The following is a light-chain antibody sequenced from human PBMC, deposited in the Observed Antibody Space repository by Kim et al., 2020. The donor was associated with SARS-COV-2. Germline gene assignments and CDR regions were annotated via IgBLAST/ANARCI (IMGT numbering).Light chain of an antibody. CDR3: SSYTSSSTLDV. V-gene: IGLV2-14*03. CDR1: SSDVGGYNY. Sequence: SITSSCTGTSSDVGGYNYVSWYQQHPGKAPKLMIYDVSNRPSGVSNRFSGSKSGNTASLTISGRQAEDEADYYCSSYTSSSTLDVFGTGTKVTVL. J-gene: IGLJ1*01. CDR2: DVS.